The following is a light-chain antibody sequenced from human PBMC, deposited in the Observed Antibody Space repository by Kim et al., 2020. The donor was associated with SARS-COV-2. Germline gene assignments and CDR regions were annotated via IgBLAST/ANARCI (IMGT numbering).Light chain of an antibody. CDR3: NSRDSNDNVV. CDR2: GKN. J-gene: IGLJ2*01. Sequence: SSELTQDPAVSVALGHTVRITCQGDSLRSYYATWYQQKPVQAPILVIYGKNNRPSGIPDRFSGSSSGNTASLTITGPQAGDEAAYYCNSRDSNDNVVFGG. CDR1: SLRSYY. V-gene: IGLV3-19*01.